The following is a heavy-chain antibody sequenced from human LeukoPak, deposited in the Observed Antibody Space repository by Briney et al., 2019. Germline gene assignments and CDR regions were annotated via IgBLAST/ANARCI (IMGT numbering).Heavy chain of an antibody. D-gene: IGHD1-26*01. CDR1: GYTFTSYD. CDR3: ARSDVGALVDY. Sequence: GASVKVSCKASGYTFTSYDITWVRQAPGQGLEWMGWISVYNGNTKYAQKVEGRVTMTTDTSTSTAYIELRSLRSDDTAVYYCARSDVGALVDYWGQATLVTVSS. CDR2: ISVYNGNT. J-gene: IGHJ4*02. V-gene: IGHV1-18*01.